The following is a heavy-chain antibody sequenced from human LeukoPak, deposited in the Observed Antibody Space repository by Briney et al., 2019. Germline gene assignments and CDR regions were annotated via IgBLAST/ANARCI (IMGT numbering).Heavy chain of an antibody. V-gene: IGHV4-34*01. J-gene: IGHJ4*02. Sequence: SETLSLTCAVYGGSFSGYYWSWIRQPLGKGLEWIGEINHSENTDYNPSLKSRVTISVDTSKNQLSLKLSSVTAADTAVYYCARHLRWRASFSPFDYWGQGTLVTVSS. D-gene: IGHD3-3*01. CDR1: GGSFSGYY. CDR2: INHSENT. CDR3: ARHLRWRASFSPFDY.